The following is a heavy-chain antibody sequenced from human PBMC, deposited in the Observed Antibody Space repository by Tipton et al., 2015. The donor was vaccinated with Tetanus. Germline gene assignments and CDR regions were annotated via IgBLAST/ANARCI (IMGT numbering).Heavy chain of an antibody. V-gene: IGHV4-39*07. D-gene: IGHD2-21*01. CDR3: ARLTGHSMDVVDYYYFGMDV. Sequence: TLSLTCTVSGGSISSSYYYWGWIRQPPGKGLEWIGSLDYSGNTYYNPSLKSGVTISLDTSKNQFSLKLTSVSAADTAVYYCARLTGHSMDVVDYYYFGMDVWGQGTKVTVSS. CDR1: GGSISSSYYY. CDR2: LDYSGNT. J-gene: IGHJ6*02.